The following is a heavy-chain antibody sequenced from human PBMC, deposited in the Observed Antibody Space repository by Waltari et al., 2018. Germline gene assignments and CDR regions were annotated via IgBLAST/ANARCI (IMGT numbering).Heavy chain of an antibody. D-gene: IGHD6-19*01. J-gene: IGHJ3*02. CDR2: LHYIGDT. V-gene: IGHV4-39*07. CDR3: ARNQRGWFDAFDI. CDR1: GDSISNHHYY. Sequence: QLQLQESGPGLVEPSETLSLTCTASGDSISNHHYYWGWIRQPQGTGLEWIGSLHYIGDTYYSSSLKSRVIISVDTSNNQFSLRLTSVTAADTAIYFCARNQRGWFDAFDIWGQGTAVTVSS.